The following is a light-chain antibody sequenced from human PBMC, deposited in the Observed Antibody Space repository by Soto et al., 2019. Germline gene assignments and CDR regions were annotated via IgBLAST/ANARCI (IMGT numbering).Light chain of an antibody. V-gene: IGLV2-14*01. Sequence: QSALTQPASVSGSLGQSITISCTGTSSDVGGYTYVSWYQRYPGKAPQLIIYEVSNRPSGVSNRFSGSKSSNTASLTISGLQAEDEADYYCSSSSRSTTLDYVFGTGTKVTVL. J-gene: IGLJ1*01. CDR1: SSDVGGYTY. CDR3: SSSSRSTTLDYV. CDR2: EVS.